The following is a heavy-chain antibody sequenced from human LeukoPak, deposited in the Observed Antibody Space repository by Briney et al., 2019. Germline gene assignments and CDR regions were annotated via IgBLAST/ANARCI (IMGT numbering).Heavy chain of an antibody. Sequence: ASVKVTCKASGGTFSSYAISWVRQAPGQGLEWIGGIIPIFGTANYAQKFQGRVTITADESTSTAYMELSSLRSEDTAVYYCARVEDDYGDYGGYYWGQGTLVTVSS. D-gene: IGHD4-17*01. CDR1: GGTFSSYA. CDR3: ARVEDDYGDYGGYY. CDR2: IIPIFGTA. J-gene: IGHJ4*02. V-gene: IGHV1-69*13.